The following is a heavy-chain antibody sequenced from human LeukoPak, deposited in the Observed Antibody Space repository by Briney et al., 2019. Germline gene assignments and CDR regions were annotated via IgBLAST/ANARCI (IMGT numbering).Heavy chain of an antibody. J-gene: IGHJ6*03. V-gene: IGHV4-30-4*08. CDR3: ASAHRYCSSTSCPYYYYYYMDV. CDR1: GGSISSGDYY. Sequence: SQTLSLTCTVSGGSISSGDYYWSWIRQPPGKGLDWIGYIYCSRSTYYNPSFKSRVTSSVDTSKNQFSLKLRSVTAADTAVYYCASAHRYCSSTSCPYYYYYYMDVWGKGTTVTVSS. CDR2: IYCSRST. D-gene: IGHD2-2*01.